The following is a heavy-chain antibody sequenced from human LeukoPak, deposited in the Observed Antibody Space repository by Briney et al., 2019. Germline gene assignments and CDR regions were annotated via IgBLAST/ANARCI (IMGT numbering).Heavy chain of an antibody. CDR2: ISSSSSYI. D-gene: IGHD6-13*01. CDR3: ARDKDSSSWYFDY. Sequence: GGSLRLSCAASGFTFSSYSMNWVSQAPGKGLEWVSSISSSSSYIYYADSVKGRFTISRDNAKNSLYLQMNSLRAEDTAVYYCARDKDSSSWYFDYWGQGTLVTVSS. J-gene: IGHJ4*02. V-gene: IGHV3-21*01. CDR1: GFTFSSYS.